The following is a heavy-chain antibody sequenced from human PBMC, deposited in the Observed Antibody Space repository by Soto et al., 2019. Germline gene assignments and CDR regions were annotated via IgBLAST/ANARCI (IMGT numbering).Heavy chain of an antibody. Sequence: ASVKVSCKTSGYTFTDYYLHWVRQAPGQGLEWMGWVNSKSGGTNYAQKFQGRVSMTRDTSLNTAYMDLNSLSSDDTAVYYCARERCLTRESVKWFALDYLGVGTRVTVS. V-gene: IGHV1-2*02. CDR3: ARERCLTRESVKWFALDY. J-gene: IGHJ4*02. CDR2: VNSKSGGT. CDR1: GYTFTDYY. D-gene: IGHD3-10*01.